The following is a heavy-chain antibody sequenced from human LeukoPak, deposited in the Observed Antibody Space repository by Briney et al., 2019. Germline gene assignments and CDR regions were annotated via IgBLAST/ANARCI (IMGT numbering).Heavy chain of an antibody. V-gene: IGHV4-59*08. CDR1: GGSIRSYY. CDR3: ARHAEGYDAFDL. CDR2: IKYSGNT. D-gene: IGHD5-18*01. Sequence: PSETLSLTCTVPGGSIRSYYWSWIRQTPGKGLEWIRYIKYSGNTNYNPSLKSRVTISVDTSKNQFSLKLNSVTAADTAVYYCARHAEGYDAFDLWGHGTVVTVSS. J-gene: IGHJ3*01.